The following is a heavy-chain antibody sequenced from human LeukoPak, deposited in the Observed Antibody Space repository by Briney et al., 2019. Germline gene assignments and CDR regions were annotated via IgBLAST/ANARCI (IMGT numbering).Heavy chain of an antibody. V-gene: IGHV4-34*01. CDR1: GGSFSGYY. CDR3: ARGLGRAAMVTRGGVRFDY. D-gene: IGHD5-18*01. CDR2: INHSGST. Sequence: SETLSLTCAVYGGSFSGYYWSWIRQPPGKGLEWIGEINHSGSTNYNPSLKSRVTISVDTSKNQFSLKLSSVTAADTAVYYCARGLGRAAMVTRGGVRFDYWGQGTLVTVSS. J-gene: IGHJ4*02.